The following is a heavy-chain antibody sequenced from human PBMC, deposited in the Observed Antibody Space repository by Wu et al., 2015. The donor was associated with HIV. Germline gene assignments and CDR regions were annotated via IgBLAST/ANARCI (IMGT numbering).Heavy chain of an antibody. CDR1: GFIFSDYG. J-gene: IGHJ4*01. CDR3: ARGHYYDASSSPLY. Sequence: VQLVQSGGEVKKPGASVKVACTASGFIFSDYGINWVRQAPGEGLEWMGWISAQNGNTKNAQKFEGRVTLTTDASSNTAYMELRSLTSDDTAVYFCARGHYYDASSSPLYWGPELGSPSRQ. CDR2: ISAQNGNT. D-gene: IGHD3-22*01. V-gene: IGHV1-18*01.